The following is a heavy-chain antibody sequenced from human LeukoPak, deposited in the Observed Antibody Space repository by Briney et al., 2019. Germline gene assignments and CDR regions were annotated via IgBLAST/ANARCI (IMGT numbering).Heavy chain of an antibody. J-gene: IGHJ4*02. D-gene: IGHD4-17*01. V-gene: IGHV3-49*04. CDR2: IRSKAYGGTT. Sequence: PGRSLRLSCTASGFTFGDYAMSWGRQAPGKGLEWGGFIRSKAYGGTTEYAASVKGRFTISRDDSKSIAYLQMTSLKTEDTAVYYCTRDRDGDLYFDYWGQGTLVTVSS. CDR1: GFTFGDYA. CDR3: TRDRDGDLYFDY.